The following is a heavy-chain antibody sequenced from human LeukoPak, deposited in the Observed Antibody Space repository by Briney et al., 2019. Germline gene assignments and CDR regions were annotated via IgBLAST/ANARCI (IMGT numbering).Heavy chain of an antibody. Sequence: GGSLRLSCAASGFTFSDYYMSWIRQAPGKGREWVGRIKSKTDGGTTDYAAAVKGRFTISRDDSKNTLYLQMNSLKTEDTAVYYCTTAYYYDSSGYLYYFDYWGQGTLVTVSS. CDR2: IKSKTDGGTT. V-gene: IGHV3-15*01. D-gene: IGHD3-22*01. CDR1: GFTFSDYY. CDR3: TTAYYYDSSGYLYYFDY. J-gene: IGHJ4*02.